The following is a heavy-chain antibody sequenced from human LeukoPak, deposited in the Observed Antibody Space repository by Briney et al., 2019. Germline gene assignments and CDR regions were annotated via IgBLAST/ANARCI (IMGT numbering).Heavy chain of an antibody. V-gene: IGHV4-38-2*02. CDR3: AKSNGYGLIDI. D-gene: IGHD3-10*01. J-gene: IGHJ3*02. Sequence: SETLSLTCSVSGYSISNAYYWGWIRQPPGKGLEWIGRIYTSGSTNYNPSLKSRVTISVDTSKNQFSLKLSSVTAADTAVYYCAKSNGYGLIDIWGQGTMVTVSS. CDR1: GYSISNAYY. CDR2: IYTSGST.